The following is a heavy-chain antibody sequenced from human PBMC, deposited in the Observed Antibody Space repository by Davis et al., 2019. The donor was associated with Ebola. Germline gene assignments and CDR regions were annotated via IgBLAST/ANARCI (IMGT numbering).Heavy chain of an antibody. CDR3: TNAGEAIFDF. D-gene: IGHD2-21*01. CDR2: IYYTGSA. CDR1: GGSISSSSYY. Sequence: SETLSLTCTVSGGSISSSSYYWGWIRQTPGKGLEWIGSIYYTGSAYYNPSLRSRVTMSVVTSRNQFSLRLRSVTATDTAVYYCTNAGEAIFDFWGRGTLVTVSS. V-gene: IGHV4-39*01. J-gene: IGHJ4*02.